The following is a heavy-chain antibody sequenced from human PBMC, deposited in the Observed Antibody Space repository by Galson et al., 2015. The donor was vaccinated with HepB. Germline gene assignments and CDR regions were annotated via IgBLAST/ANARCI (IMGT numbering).Heavy chain of an antibody. CDR1: GFTFRSYA. V-gene: IGHV3-64D*06. J-gene: IGHJ5*02. Sequence: SLRLSCAVSGFTFRSYAMHWVRQAPGKGLEYVSAISSNGGSTYYADSVKGRFTISRDNFKNTLYLQMSSLRPEDTAVYYCVKNQEDIVATTNWFDPWGQGTLVTVSS. D-gene: IGHD5-12*01. CDR2: ISSNGGST. CDR3: VKNQEDIVATTNWFDP.